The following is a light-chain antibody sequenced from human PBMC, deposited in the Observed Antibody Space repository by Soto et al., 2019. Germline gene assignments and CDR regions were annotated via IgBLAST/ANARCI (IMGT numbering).Light chain of an antibody. J-gene: IGKJ1*01. Sequence: DIQMTQSPSSVSASVEDRVTIPFRASQGFTTGLAWYQQKPGKAPKLLIYAASSLQSGVPSRFSGSGSGTDFTLTISSLQPEDFATYYCQQANSFPWTFGQGTKVEIK. CDR3: QQANSFPWT. CDR1: QGFTTG. CDR2: AAS. V-gene: IGKV1-12*01.